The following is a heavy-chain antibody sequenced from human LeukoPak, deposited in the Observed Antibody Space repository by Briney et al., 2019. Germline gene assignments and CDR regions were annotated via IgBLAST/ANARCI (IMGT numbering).Heavy chain of an antibody. CDR1: GGSIRSYY. Sequence: SETLSLTCTVSGGSIRSYYWSWIRQPPGKGLEWIGYIYYSGSTNCNPSLKSRVTISVDTSKNQFSLKLSSVTAADTAVYYCARDKKDYYDSSGYYYFAFDIWGQGTKVNVSS. CDR3: ARDKKDYYDSSGYYYFAFDI. V-gene: IGHV4-59*01. J-gene: IGHJ3*02. CDR2: IYYSGST. D-gene: IGHD3-22*01.